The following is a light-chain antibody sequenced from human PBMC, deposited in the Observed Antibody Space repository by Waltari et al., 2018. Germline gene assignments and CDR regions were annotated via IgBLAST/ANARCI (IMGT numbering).Light chain of an antibody. CDR1: QSVSSY. CDR2: DAS. Sequence: EIVLTQSPATLSLSPGERATLSCRASQSVSSYSAWYQQKPGQAPRLLIYDASNRATGIPARFSGSASGTDFTLTISSLEPEDFAVYYCQQRSNSYTFGQGTKLEI. CDR3: QQRSNSYT. V-gene: IGKV3-11*01. J-gene: IGKJ2*01.